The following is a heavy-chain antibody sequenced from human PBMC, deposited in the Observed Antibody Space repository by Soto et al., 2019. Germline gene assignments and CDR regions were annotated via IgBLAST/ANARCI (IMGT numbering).Heavy chain of an antibody. J-gene: IGHJ4*02. CDR1: GGPFSDYS. CDR2: IIPVFATP. Sequence: QVQLVKSGAEVKQPGSSVKVSCKASGGPFSDYSINWVRQAPGQGLEWMGGIIPVFATPNYAQKFQGRVTITEDKSTSRAYMELSNLRSADTAIYFCARDQAYGAISGLGLGYYSGQGTLVTVTS. D-gene: IGHD3-16*01. CDR3: ARDQAYGAISGLGLGYY. V-gene: IGHV1-69*06.